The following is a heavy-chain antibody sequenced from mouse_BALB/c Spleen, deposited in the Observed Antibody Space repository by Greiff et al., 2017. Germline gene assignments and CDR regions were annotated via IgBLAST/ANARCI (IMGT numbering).Heavy chain of an antibody. CDR3: ARHRTGTLFAY. J-gene: IGHJ3*01. CDR2: ISNGGGST. V-gene: IGHV5-12-2*01. D-gene: IGHD4-1*01. Sequence: EVHLVESGGGLVQPGGSLKLSCAASGFTFSSYTMSWVRQTPEKRLEWVAYISNGGGSTYYPDTVKGRFTISRDNAKNTLYLQMSSLKSEDTAMYYCARHRTGTLFAYWGQGTLVTFSA. CDR1: GFTFSSYT.